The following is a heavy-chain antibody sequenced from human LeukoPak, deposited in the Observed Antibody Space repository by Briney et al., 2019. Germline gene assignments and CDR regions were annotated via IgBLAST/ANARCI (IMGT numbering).Heavy chain of an antibody. V-gene: IGHV4-59*01. CDR1: GGSISSYY. Sequence: SETLSLTCTVSGGSISSYYWSWIRQPPGKGLEWIGYIYYSGSTNYNPSLKSRVTISGDTSKNQFSLRLSAVTAADTAGYYCARDFYDFWSGSSLYYLDVWGKGTTVTVSS. J-gene: IGHJ6*03. CDR2: IYYSGST. CDR3: ARDFYDFWSGSSLYYLDV. D-gene: IGHD3-3*01.